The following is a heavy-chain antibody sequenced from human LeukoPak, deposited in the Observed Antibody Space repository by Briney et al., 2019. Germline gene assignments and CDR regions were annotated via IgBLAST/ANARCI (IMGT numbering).Heavy chain of an antibody. Sequence: GGSLRLSCAASGFTFDDYGMSWVRQAPGKGLEWVSGTNWNGGSTSYADSVKGRFTISRDNAKNSVHLQMNSLRAEDTALYYCARDLQGSFDWVFRSAFDSWGQGTMVTASS. CDR2: TNWNGGST. V-gene: IGHV3-20*04. J-gene: IGHJ3*02. D-gene: IGHD3-9*01. CDR1: GFTFDDYG. CDR3: ARDLQGSFDWVFRSAFDS.